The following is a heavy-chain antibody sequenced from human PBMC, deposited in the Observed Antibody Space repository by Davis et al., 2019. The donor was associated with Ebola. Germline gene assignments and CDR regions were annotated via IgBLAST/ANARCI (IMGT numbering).Heavy chain of an antibody. D-gene: IGHD1-26*01. Sequence: ASVQVSCKASGYCFSTYAIHWLLQAPGQRLEWMGLINAAKGNTKYSQKFQDRVTMIRDTSAGTAYMEKSSLTSEDTAVYYCARTFVGGWLFDYWGQGTLVTVSS. CDR3: ARTFVGGWLFDY. V-gene: IGHV1-3*01. J-gene: IGHJ4*02. CDR1: GYCFSTYA. CDR2: INAAKGNT.